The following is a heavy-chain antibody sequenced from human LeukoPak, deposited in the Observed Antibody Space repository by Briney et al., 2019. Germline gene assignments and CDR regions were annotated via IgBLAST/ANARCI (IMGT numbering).Heavy chain of an antibody. Sequence: GGSLILSCAASGFTFSSYSMNWVRQAPGKGLEWVSSISSSSSYIYYADSVRGRFTISRDNAKNSLYLQMNSLRAEDTAVYYCARDSMWGYCSSTSCPGGGMDVWGQGTTVTVSS. CDR1: GFTFSSYS. D-gene: IGHD2-2*01. CDR3: ARDSMWGYCSSTSCPGGGMDV. CDR2: ISSSSSYI. J-gene: IGHJ6*02. V-gene: IGHV3-21*01.